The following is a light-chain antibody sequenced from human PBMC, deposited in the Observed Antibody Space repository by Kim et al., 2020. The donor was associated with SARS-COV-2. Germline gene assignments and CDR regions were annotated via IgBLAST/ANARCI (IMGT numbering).Light chain of an antibody. Sequence: RRTAHTAYTGNGKNVSNKGAVWREQYQGHPPKLLSHRDNTRPSGLSERLSASRSGNTASLTITGLQPEDEADYYCSAWDSSFSAWVFGGGTQLTVL. V-gene: IGLV10-54*03. CDR3: SAWDSSFSAWV. CDR2: RDN. CDR1: GKNVSNKG. J-gene: IGLJ3*02.